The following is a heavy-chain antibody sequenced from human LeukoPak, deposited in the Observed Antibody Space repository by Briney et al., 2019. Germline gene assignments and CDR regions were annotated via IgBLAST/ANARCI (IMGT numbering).Heavy chain of an antibody. CDR1: GFTFSSYW. D-gene: IGHD3-10*01. Sequence: GGSLRLSCAASGFTFSSYWMHWVRHAPGKGLVWVSRINSDGSSTSYADSVKGRFTISRDNAKNTLYLQMNSLRAEDTAVYYCARNVGYYGSGSYSWGQGTLVTVSS. CDR3: ARNVGYYGSGSYS. J-gene: IGHJ4*02. CDR2: INSDGSST. V-gene: IGHV3-74*01.